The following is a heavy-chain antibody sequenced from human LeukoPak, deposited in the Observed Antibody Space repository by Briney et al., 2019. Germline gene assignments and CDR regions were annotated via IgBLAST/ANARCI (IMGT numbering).Heavy chain of an antibody. CDR3: ARGKRNDILTGYYFPNDY. J-gene: IGHJ4*02. V-gene: IGHV1-18*01. Sequence: ASVKVSCKASGYTFTSYGISWVRQAPGQGLEWMGWISAYNGNTNYAQKLQGRVTMTTDTSTSTVYKELRSLRSDDTAVYYCARGKRNDILTGYYFPNDYWGQGTLVTVSS. CDR1: GYTFTSYG. CDR2: ISAYNGNT. D-gene: IGHD3-9*01.